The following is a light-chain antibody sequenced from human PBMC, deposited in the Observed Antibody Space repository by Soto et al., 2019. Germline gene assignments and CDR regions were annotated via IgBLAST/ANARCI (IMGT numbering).Light chain of an antibody. J-gene: IGKJ5*01. Sequence: EIVMTQSPATLSVSPGERATLSCRASQSVSSKLAWYQHKPGQAPRLLIYDTSTRAAGIPARFTGSGSGTDFILTISSLQSEDFAVYYCQQYNTWRSISFGQGTRLESK. CDR1: QSVSSK. CDR3: QQYNTWRSIS. V-gene: IGKV3-15*01. CDR2: DTS.